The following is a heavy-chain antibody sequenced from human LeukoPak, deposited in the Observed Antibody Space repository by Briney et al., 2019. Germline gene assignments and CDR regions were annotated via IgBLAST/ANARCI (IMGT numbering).Heavy chain of an antibody. Sequence: GASVKVSCKASGGTFSSYAISWVRQAPGQGLEWMGGIIPIFGTANYAQKFQGRVTITADESTSTAYMELSSLRSEDTAVYYCARTSGGGYDNHYDYWGQGTLVTVSS. CDR1: GGTFSSYA. V-gene: IGHV1-69*13. CDR2: IIPIFGTA. CDR3: ARTSGGGYDNHYDY. J-gene: IGHJ4*02. D-gene: IGHD5-12*01.